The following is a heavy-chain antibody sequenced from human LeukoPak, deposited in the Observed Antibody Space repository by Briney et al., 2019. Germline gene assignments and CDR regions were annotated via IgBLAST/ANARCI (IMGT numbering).Heavy chain of an antibody. CDR1: GGSISGYH. D-gene: IGHD6-6*01. CDR3: ARHSPPYSSSGYYYYYMDV. Sequence: SETLSLTCNVSGGSISGYHWSWIRQPPGKGLEWLGYIYYSGSSNYNPSLKSRVTISVDTSKNQFSLKLSSVTAADTAVYYCARHSPPYSSSGYYYYYMDVWGKGTTVTVSS. CDR2: IYYSGSS. J-gene: IGHJ6*03. V-gene: IGHV4-59*08.